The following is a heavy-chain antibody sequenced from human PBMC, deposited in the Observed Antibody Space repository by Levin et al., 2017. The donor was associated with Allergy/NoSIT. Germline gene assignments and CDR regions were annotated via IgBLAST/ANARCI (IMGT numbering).Heavy chain of an antibody. Sequence: PGGSLRLSCAASAFPFSSYSMNWVRQAPGKGLEWVSSINTNSIYIDYADSVKGRFAISRDNAKNSLHLQMNNLGPDDTAVYYCVRDDGDSFDVWGKGTVVIVSS. J-gene: IGHJ3*01. V-gene: IGHV3-21*06. CDR3: VRDDGDSFDV. CDR1: AFPFSSYS. D-gene: IGHD5-24*01. CDR2: INTNSIYI.